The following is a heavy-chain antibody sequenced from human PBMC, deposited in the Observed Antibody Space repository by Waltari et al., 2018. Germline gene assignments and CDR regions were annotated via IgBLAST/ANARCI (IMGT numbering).Heavy chain of an antibody. Sequence: QLLESGGDLVQPGGSLRLSCSDSGLTFSTFAISWVRQAPGKGLEWVSGISNSGRDTYYADSVKGRFTISRDNSKKTLYLQMKSLRVEDTAVYYCAKDHGIAYWGRGTLVSVSA. D-gene: IGHD2-21*01. CDR2: ISNSGRDT. CDR3: AKDHGIAY. CDR1: GLTFSTFA. J-gene: IGHJ4*02. V-gene: IGHV3-23*01.